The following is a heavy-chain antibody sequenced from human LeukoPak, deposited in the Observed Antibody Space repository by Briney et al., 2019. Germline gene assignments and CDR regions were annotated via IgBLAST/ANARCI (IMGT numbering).Heavy chain of an antibody. V-gene: IGHV3-23*01. J-gene: IGHJ4*02. CDR2: ISGSGGST. CDR1: GFTFSSYA. CDR3: AKGESLAYYDY. D-gene: IGHD5-12*01. Sequence: AAGSLRLSCAASGFTFSSYAMSWVRQAPGKGLEWVSAISGSGGSTYSADSVKGRSTISRGNSKTTLYLQMNSLRAEDTAVYYCAKGESLAYYDYWGQGTLVTVSS.